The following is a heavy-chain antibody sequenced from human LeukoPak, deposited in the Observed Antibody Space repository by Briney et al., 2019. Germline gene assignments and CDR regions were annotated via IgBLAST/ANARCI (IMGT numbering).Heavy chain of an antibody. J-gene: IGHJ4*02. D-gene: IGHD6-19*01. CDR1: GFTFSSYS. Sequence: PGGSLRLSCAASGFTFSSYSMNWVRQAPGKGLEWVSYISSSSSTIYYADSVKGRFTISRDNARNSQFLHMNSLRAEDTAVYYCASGGGWVFFNWGRGTLVTVSS. V-gene: IGHV3-48*04. CDR2: ISSSSSTI. CDR3: ASGGGWVFFN.